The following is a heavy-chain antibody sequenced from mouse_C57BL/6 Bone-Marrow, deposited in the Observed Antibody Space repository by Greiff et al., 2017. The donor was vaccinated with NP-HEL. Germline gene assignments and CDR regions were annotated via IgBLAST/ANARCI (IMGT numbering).Heavy chain of an antibody. Sequence: VQLQQSGPELVKPGASVKISCKASGYSFTDYNMNWVKQSNGKSLEWIGVINPNYGTTSYNQKFKGKATLTVDQSSSTAYMQLNSLTSEDSAVYYCATPCITTVVDAWFAYWGQGTLVTVSA. CDR2: INPNYGTT. D-gene: IGHD1-1*01. CDR1: GYSFTDYN. V-gene: IGHV1-39*01. J-gene: IGHJ3*01. CDR3: ATPCITTVVDAWFAY.